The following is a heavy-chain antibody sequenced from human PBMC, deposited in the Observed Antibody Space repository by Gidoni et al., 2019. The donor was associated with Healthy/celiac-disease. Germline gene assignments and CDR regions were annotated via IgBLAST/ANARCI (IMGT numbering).Heavy chain of an antibody. D-gene: IGHD3-22*01. Sequence: EVQLVESGGGLVQPGRSLRLSCTASGFTFGDYAMSWVRQAPGKGLEWVGFIRSKAYGGKTEYAASVKGRFTISRDDSKSIAYLQMNSLKTEDTAVYYCTSNVGSSGWEDAFDIWGQGTMVTVSS. CDR1: GFTFGDYA. CDR3: TSNVGSSGWEDAFDI. CDR2: IRSKAYGGKT. J-gene: IGHJ3*02. V-gene: IGHV3-49*04.